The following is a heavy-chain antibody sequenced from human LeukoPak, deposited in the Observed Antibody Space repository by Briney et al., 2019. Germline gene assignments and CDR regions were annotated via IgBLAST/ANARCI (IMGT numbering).Heavy chain of an antibody. CDR2: IYTSGST. J-gene: IGHJ4*02. D-gene: IGHD6-19*01. CDR3: ARDSRGWYGAIDY. Sequence: PSQTLSLTCTVSGGSISSGSYYWSWIRQPAGKGLEWIGRIYTSGSTNYNPSLKSRVTISVDTSKNQFSLKLSSVTAADTAVYYCARDSRGWYGAIDYWGQGTLVTVSS. V-gene: IGHV4-61*02. CDR1: GGSISSGSYY.